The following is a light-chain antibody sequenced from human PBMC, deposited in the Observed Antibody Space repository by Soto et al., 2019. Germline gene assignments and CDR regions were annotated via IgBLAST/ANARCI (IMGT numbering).Light chain of an antibody. Sequence: DIQMTQSPSSVSASVGDRFTITCRASQGISSWLAWYQQKPGKAPKLLIYAASSLQSGVPSRISGSGSGTEFTFTISRLEPEDFAMYYCQQYGDSRTFGQGTKVDIK. J-gene: IGKJ1*01. CDR2: AAS. CDR1: QGISSW. CDR3: QQYGDSRT. V-gene: IGKV1-12*01.